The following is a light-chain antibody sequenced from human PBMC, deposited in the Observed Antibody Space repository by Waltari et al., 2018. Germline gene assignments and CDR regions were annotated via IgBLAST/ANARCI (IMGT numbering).Light chain of an antibody. CDR1: QDIINY. J-gene: IGKJ4*01. CDR3: QQYDNLPLT. CDR2: DAS. V-gene: IGKV1-33*01. Sequence: DIQMTHYPSSLSASVGDRVTITCQASQDIINYLNWYQQKPGKAPKFLIYDASNLETGVPSRFSGSGSGTDFTFTISSLQPEDIATYYCQQYDNLPLTFGGGTKVEIK.